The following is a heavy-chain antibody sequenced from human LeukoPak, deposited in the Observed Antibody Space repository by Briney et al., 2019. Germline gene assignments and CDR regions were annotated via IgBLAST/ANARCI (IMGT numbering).Heavy chain of an antibody. V-gene: IGHV4-34*01. J-gene: IGHJ6*02. Sequence: PSETLSLTCAVYGGSFSGYYWSWIRQPPGKGLEWIGEINHSGSTNYNPSLKSRVTISVDTSKNQFSLKLSSVTAADTAVYYCARVVNLYGMDVWGQGTTVTVSS. CDR1: GGSFSGYY. CDR3: ARVVNLYGMDV. CDR2: INHSGST. D-gene: IGHD3-22*01.